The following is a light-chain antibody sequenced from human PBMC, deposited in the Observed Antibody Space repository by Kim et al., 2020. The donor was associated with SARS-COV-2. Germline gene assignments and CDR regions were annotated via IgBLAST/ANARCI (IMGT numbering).Light chain of an antibody. CDR3: QAYDSRLSAVI. CDR1: SSTIGGGYD. CDR2: RHN. V-gene: IGLV1-40*01. J-gene: IGLJ2*01. Sequence: RVVISFAGSSSTIGGGYDLHWYQQHSGRAPKLLIYRHNNRPSWVPDRFSGSKSGTSASLAINGLQADDEADYYCQAYDSRLSAVIFGGGTQLTVL.